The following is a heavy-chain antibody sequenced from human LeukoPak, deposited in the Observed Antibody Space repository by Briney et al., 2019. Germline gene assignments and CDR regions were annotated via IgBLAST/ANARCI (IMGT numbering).Heavy chain of an antibody. CDR1: GGPLSSGGYY. D-gene: IGHD6-19*01. J-gene: IGHJ3*02. CDR3: ASGSGWYRRDAFDI. Sequence: SETLSLTCTVSGGPLSSGGYYWTWIRQHPGKGLEGIGYINYSGNAYYNPSLKSRVTISVDKSKNQFSLKLSSVTAADTAVYYCASGSGWYRRDAFDIWGQGTMVTVSS. V-gene: IGHV4-31*09. CDR2: INYSGNA.